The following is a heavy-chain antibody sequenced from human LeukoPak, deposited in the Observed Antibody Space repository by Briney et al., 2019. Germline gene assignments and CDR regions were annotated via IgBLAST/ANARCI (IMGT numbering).Heavy chain of an antibody. CDR3: ARDFFNGYYYDTSGYYDRYFDY. CDR2: ISPDNGNT. Sequence: GASVKVSCKASGYTFNTYGISWVRQAPGQGLEWMGWISPDNGNTDFAGKFQGRVTVTTDTSTSTAYMEMRRLRSDDTAVYYCARDFFNGYYYDTSGYYDRYFDYWGQGTLVTDPS. D-gene: IGHD3-22*01. V-gene: IGHV1-18*01. CDR1: GYTFNTYG. J-gene: IGHJ4*02.